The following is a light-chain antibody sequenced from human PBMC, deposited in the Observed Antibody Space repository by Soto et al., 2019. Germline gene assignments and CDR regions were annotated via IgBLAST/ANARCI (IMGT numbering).Light chain of an antibody. CDR2: EDS. CDR3: QSYDDSLNGSGV. CDR1: RGDVGTYNL. V-gene: IGLV2-14*02. Sequence: QSALTQPASVSGSPGQSISISCIGTRGDVGTYNLVSWYQQHPGKAPKLMIYEDSKRPSGVSSRFSGSKSASTASLDITGLQAEDEAYYYCQSYDDSLNGSGVFGGGTQLTVL. J-gene: IGLJ3*02.